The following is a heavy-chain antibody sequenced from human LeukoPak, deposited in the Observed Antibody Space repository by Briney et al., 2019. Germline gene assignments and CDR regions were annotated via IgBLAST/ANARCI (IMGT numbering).Heavy chain of an antibody. CDR2: IYYSGST. CDR1: GGSISSYY. D-gene: IGHD6-19*01. CDR3: ARDRGDSSSGWYFYYYGMDV. V-gene: IGHV4-59*01. J-gene: IGHJ6*02. Sequence: SETLSLTCTVSGGSISSYYWSWIRQPPGKGLEWIGYIYYSGSTNYNPSLKSRVTISVDTYKNQFSLKLSSVTAADTAVYYCARDRGDSSSGWYFYYYGMDVWGQGTTVTVSS.